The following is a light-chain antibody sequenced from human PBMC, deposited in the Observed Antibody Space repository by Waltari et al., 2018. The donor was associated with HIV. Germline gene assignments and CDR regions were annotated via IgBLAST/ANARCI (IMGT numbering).Light chain of an antibody. CDR1: NLASTD. Sequence: SYELTQTPSVSVALGQTATVACGGDNLASTDVHWYQQKPGRPPVLVIYDNNKRPSGIPGRFSGFNSGITATLTISGAQGDDEADYYCQVWDSDTGVFGSGTKVTVL. CDR3: QVWDSDTGV. J-gene: IGLJ1*01. V-gene: IGLV3-9*01. CDR2: DNN.